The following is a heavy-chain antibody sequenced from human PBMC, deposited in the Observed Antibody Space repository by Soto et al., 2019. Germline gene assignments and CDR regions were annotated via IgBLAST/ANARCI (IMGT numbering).Heavy chain of an antibody. CDR3: AIDPWLGTAMVIWDFHL. CDR1: A. J-gene: IGHJ2*01. Sequence: QVQLVESGGGVVQPGRSLRLSAMHWVRQAPGKGLGWVAVISYDGSNKYYADSVKGPFTISRDNSKNTLYLQINSLRAEDTGVYYCAIDPWLGTAMVIWDFHLWGRGPLVT. V-gene: IGHV3-30-3*01. D-gene: IGHD5-18*01. CDR2: ISYDGSNK.